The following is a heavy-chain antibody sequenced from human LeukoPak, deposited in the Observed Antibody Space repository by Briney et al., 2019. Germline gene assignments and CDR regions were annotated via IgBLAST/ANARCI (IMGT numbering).Heavy chain of an antibody. V-gene: IGHV3-66*01. CDR3: ATDIRSSPLGF. D-gene: IGHD3-9*01. CDR2: IYAGGST. Sequence: QAGGSLRLSCAVSGFRVTNDYMNWVRQAPGKGLEWVSIIYAGGSTYYADSVKGRFTISRDSSNNTLFLQMSNLRADDSGLYYCATDIRSSPLGFWGHGTLVTVSS. CDR1: GFRVTNDY. J-gene: IGHJ4*01.